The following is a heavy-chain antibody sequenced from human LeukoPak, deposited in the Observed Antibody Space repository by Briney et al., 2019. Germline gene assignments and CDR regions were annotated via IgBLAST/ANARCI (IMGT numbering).Heavy chain of an antibody. J-gene: IGHJ4*02. V-gene: IGHV4-59*08. CDR3: ARHDENGYYFFDI. Sequence: SETLSLTCTVSGGSIGTYHWSWVRQPPGKGLEWLGYIFDSGSPNYRPALRSRVTISLDTSKNHLSLRLKSATAADTAIYYCARHDENGYYFFDIWGQGTLVTVSS. CDR1: GGSIGTYH. CDR2: IFDSGSP. D-gene: IGHD5-24*01.